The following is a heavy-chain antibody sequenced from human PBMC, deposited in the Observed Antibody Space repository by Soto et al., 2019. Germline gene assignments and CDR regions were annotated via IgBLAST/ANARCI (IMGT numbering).Heavy chain of an antibody. CDR3: ARGHSTDCSNGVCSFFYNHEMDV. D-gene: IGHD2-8*01. J-gene: IGHJ6*02. CDR2: INPKSGGT. CDR1: GYTFTRYT. Sequence: ASVKVSCKASGYTFTRYTMNWVRQAPGQGLEWLGRINPKSGGTSTAQKFQGWVTMTRDRSISTVYMELTRLRSDDTAVYFCARGHSTDCSNGVCSFFYNHEMDVWGQGTTVTVSS. V-gene: IGHV1-2*04.